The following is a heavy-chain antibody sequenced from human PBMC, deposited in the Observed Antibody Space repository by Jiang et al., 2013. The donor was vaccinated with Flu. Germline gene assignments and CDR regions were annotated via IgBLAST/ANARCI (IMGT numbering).Heavy chain of an antibody. D-gene: IGHD6-19*01. J-gene: IGHJ5*02. Sequence: GSGLVKPSQTLSLTCTVSGGSISSGSYYWSWIRQPAGKGLEWIGRIYTSGSTNYNPSLKSRVTISVDTSKNQFSLKLSSVTAADTAVYYCARVLAVAGWFDPWGQGTLVTVSS. V-gene: IGHV4-61*02. CDR2: IYTSGST. CDR1: GGSISSGSYY. CDR3: ARVLAVAGWFDP.